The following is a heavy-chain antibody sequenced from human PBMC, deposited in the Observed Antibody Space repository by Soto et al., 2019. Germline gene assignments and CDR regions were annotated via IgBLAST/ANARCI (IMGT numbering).Heavy chain of an antibody. D-gene: IGHD2-15*01. CDR1: GGSISEYY. J-gene: IGHJ4*02. V-gene: IGHV4-59*08. Sequence: SETLSLTCNVSGGSISEYYWSWIRQPPGKGLEWIGYFSYGGGTNNSPSLKSRATISGDTSKNQFSLKLSSVTAADTAVYFCARLPGYCSGDSCRIGYWGQGTLVTSPQ. CDR2: FSYGGGT. CDR3: ARLPGYCSGDSCRIGY.